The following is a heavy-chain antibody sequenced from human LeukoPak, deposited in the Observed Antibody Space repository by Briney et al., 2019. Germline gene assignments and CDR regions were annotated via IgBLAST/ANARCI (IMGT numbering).Heavy chain of an antibody. CDR1: GYTFTSYY. J-gene: IGHJ5*02. Sequence: ASVKVSCKASGYTFTSYYMHWVRQAPGQGLEWMGLINPSGGRTTYAQKFQGRVTMSTDTSTTTAYMELRSLRFDDTAIYYCAKDWHILTGRNCFDPWGQGTLVTVSS. V-gene: IGHV1-46*01. D-gene: IGHD3-9*01. CDR2: INPSGGRT. CDR3: AKDWHILTGRNCFDP.